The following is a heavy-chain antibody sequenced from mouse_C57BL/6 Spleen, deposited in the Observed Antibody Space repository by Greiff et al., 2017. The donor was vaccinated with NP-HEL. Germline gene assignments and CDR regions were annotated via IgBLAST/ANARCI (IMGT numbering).Heavy chain of an antibody. Sequence: QVTLKVSGPGILQPSQTLSLTCSFSGFSLSTFGMGVGWIRQPSGKGLEWLAHIWWDDDKYYNPALKSRLTISKDTSKNQVFLKIANVDTADTATYYCARRLRRGTPYAMDYWGQGTSVTVSS. CDR3: ARRLRRGTPYAMDY. J-gene: IGHJ4*01. CDR2: IWWDDDK. CDR1: GFSLSTFGMG. V-gene: IGHV8-8*01. D-gene: IGHD2-12*01.